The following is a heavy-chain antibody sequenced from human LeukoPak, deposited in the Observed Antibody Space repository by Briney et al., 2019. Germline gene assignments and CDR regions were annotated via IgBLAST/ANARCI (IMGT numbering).Heavy chain of an antibody. D-gene: IGHD3-22*01. CDR3: ARGDYDSSGYVSYYYYGMDV. V-gene: IGHV3-48*04. CDR2: ISSGSSTI. J-gene: IGHJ6*02. Sequence: GGSLRLSCAASGFTFSSYIMNWVRQAPGKGLEWISYISSGSSTIYYADSVKGRFTISRDNAKNSLYLQMNSLRAEDTAVYYCARGDYDSSGYVSYYYYGMDVWGQGTTVTVSS. CDR1: GFTFSSYI.